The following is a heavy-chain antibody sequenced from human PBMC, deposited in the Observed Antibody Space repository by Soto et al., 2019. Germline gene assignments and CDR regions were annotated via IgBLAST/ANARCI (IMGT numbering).Heavy chain of an antibody. CDR3: ARRSYYYGSGRYDY. D-gene: IGHD3-10*01. Sequence: PSETLSLTCTVSGGSIGSYYWSWIRQPPGKGLEWIGYIYYSGSTNYNPSLKSRVTISVDTSKNQFSLKLSSVTAADTAVYYCARRSYYYGSGRYDYWGQGTLVTVSS. CDR1: GGSIGSYY. V-gene: IGHV4-59*08. CDR2: IYYSGST. J-gene: IGHJ4*02.